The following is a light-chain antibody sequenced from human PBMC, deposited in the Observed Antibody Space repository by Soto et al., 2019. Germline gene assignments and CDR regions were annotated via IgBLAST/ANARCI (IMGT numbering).Light chain of an antibody. Sequence: QSALTQPPSASGSPGQSVTISCTGTSRDIGGYDFVSWYQQYPGKAPQLIISEVNQRPSGVPDRFSGSKSGNTASLTVSGLQSEDEADYYCLAYACTTTLVFGTGAKVTV. CDR2: EVN. J-gene: IGLJ1*01. V-gene: IGLV2-8*01. CDR1: SRDIGGYDF. CDR3: LAYACTTTLV.